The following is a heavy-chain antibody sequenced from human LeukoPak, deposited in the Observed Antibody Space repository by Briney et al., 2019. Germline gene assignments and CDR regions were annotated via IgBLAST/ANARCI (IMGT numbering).Heavy chain of an antibody. V-gene: IGHV4-59*01. Sequence: SETLSLTCTVSGGSISSYYWSWIRQPPGKGLEWIGYIYYSGSTDYNPSLKSRVTISVDTSKNQFSLKLSSVTAADTAVYYCASVIRDRWFGELAFDYWGQGTLVTVSS. D-gene: IGHD3-10*01. CDR3: ASVIRDRWFGELAFDY. CDR2: IYYSGST. CDR1: GGSISSYY. J-gene: IGHJ4*02.